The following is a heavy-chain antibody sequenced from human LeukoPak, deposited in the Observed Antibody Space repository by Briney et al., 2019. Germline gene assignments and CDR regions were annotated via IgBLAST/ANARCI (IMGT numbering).Heavy chain of an antibody. CDR3: ARGYYAASVRFDY. Sequence: PGGSLRLSCAASGFTFCDYAMHWVRQAPGKGLEWVSGITWNSGTIGYADSVKGRFTISRDNAKNSLYLQMNSLRAEDTALYYCARGYYAASVRFDYWGRGTLVTVSS. V-gene: IGHV3-9*01. CDR1: GFTFCDYA. CDR2: ITWNSGTI. D-gene: IGHD3-10*01. J-gene: IGHJ4*02.